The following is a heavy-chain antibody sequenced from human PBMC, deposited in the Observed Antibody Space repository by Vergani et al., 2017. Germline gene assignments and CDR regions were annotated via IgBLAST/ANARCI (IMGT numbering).Heavy chain of an antibody. V-gene: IGHV3-23*04. J-gene: IGHJ4*02. D-gene: IGHD6-13*01. CDR2: ISGSGGST. CDR3: AKLGAGDSSSWYQEFDY. CDR1: GFTFSSYA. Sequence: VQLVESGGGVVQPGRSLRLSCAASGFTFSSYAMSWVRQAPGKGLEWVSAISGSGGSTYYADSVKGRFTISRDNSKNTLYLQMNSLRAEDTAVYYCAKLGAGDSSSWYQEFDYWGQGTLVTVSS.